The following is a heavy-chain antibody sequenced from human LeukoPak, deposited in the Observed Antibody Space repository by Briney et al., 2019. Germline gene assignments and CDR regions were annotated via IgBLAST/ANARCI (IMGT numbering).Heavy chain of an antibody. J-gene: IGHJ6*03. CDR2: INHSGST. CDR3: ARVRRGFGSLYYYYYMDV. Sequence: SETLSLTCTVSGDSISNYYWSWIRQPPGKGLEWIGEINHSGSTNYNPSLKSRVTISVDTSKNQFSLKLSSVTAADTAVYYCARVRRGFGSLYYYYYMDVWGKGTTVTVSS. D-gene: IGHD1-14*01. V-gene: IGHV4-34*01. CDR1: GDSISNYY.